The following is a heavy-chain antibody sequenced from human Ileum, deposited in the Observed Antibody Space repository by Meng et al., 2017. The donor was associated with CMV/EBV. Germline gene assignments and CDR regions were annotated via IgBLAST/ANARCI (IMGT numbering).Heavy chain of an antibody. J-gene: IGHJ6*02. CDR1: GYAFTDYY. Sequence: ASVKVSCKASGYAFTDYYIHWLRQAPGQGLEWMGWINPNSGGTNHAQKFQGRVTMTRDPSISTAYMELSWLRSDDTAVYYCARDLLGSSAFWSTDYYYYAMDVWGQGTTVTVSS. CDR3: ARDLLGSSAFWSTDYYYYAMDV. D-gene: IGHD3-3*01. CDR2: INPNSGGT. V-gene: IGHV1-2*02.